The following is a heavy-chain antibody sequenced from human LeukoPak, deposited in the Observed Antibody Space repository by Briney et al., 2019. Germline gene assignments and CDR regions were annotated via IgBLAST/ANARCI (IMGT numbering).Heavy chain of an antibody. CDR2: VDPTDSYT. D-gene: IGHD6-19*01. CDR3: ARQGIVVADSFDP. J-gene: IGHJ5*02. CDR1: GYSFTNYW. V-gene: IGHV5-10-1*01. Sequence: GASLRISCKGSGYSFTNYWISWVRQMPGKALEWIGRVDPTDSYTNYSPSFQGHVAISVDKSISTAYLQWSSLKASDTAMYYCARQGIVVADSFDPWGQGTLVTVSS.